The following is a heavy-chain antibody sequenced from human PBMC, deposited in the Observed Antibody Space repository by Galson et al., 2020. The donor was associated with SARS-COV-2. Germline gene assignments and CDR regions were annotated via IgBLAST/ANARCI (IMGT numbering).Heavy chain of an antibody. CDR2: IKQDGSER. CDR3: ATDGSRCFDS. CDR1: GFMFSNSW. Sequence: PGGSLRLSCVASGFMFSNSWMSWVRQAPGKGLEGVANIKQDGSERYYLDSVKGRFTISRDNAKNSVFLQMNSLRADDTGVYYCATDGSRCFDSWGQGTRVTVSS. D-gene: IGHD2-2*03. V-gene: IGHV3-7*01. J-gene: IGHJ4*02.